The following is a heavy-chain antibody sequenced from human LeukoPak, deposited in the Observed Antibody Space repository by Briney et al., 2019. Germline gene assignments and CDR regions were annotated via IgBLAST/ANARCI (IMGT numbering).Heavy chain of an antibody. D-gene: IGHD6-19*01. J-gene: IGHJ4*02. Sequence: PGRSLRLSCAASGFTFSSYAMSWVRQAPGKGLVWVSRINSDGISTSYADSVKGRFTISRDNAKNTLYLQMNSLRAEDTAVYYCARVGYSSGWYSFDYWGQGTLVTVSS. V-gene: IGHV3-74*01. CDR2: INSDGIST. CDR3: ARVGYSSGWYSFDY. CDR1: GFTFSSYA.